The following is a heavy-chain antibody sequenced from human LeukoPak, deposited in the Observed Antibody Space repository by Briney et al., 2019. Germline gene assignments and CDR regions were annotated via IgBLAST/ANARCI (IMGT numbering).Heavy chain of an antibody. D-gene: IGHD4-23*01. J-gene: IGHJ4*02. CDR1: GYTFTGYY. Sequence: ASVKVSCKASGYTFTGYYMHWVRQAPGQGLEWMGWINPNSGGTNYAQKFQSRVTMTRDTSISTAYTELRRLRSDDTAVYYCARGFRLRWNDYFDYWGQGTLVTVSS. CDR2: INPNSGGT. CDR3: ARGFRLRWNDYFDY. V-gene: IGHV1-2*02.